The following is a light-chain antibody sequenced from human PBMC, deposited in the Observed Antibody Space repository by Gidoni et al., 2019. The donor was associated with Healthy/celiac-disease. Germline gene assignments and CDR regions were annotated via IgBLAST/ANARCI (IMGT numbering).Light chain of an antibody. CDR3: QQYDNLFT. Sequence: VGDRVTITCQASQDISNYLNWYQQKPGKAPKLLIYDASNLETGVPSRFSGSGSGTDFTFTISSLQPEDIATYYCQQYDNLFTFGPGTKVDIK. CDR2: DAS. CDR1: QDISNY. V-gene: IGKV1-33*01. J-gene: IGKJ3*01.